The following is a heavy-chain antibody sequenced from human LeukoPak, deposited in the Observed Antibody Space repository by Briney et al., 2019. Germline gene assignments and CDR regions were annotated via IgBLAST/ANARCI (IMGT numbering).Heavy chain of an antibody. CDR2: IYYSGST. Sequence: SETLSLTCTGSGGSVSSSSYWGWIRQPPGKGLEWIGSIYYSGSTYYSPSLKSRVTISLDPSKNQFSLKLSSLTAADTAIYYCASGYTAAGRRFDPWGQGTLVTVSS. J-gene: IGHJ5*02. D-gene: IGHD6-13*01. V-gene: IGHV4-39*01. CDR3: ASGYTAAGRRFDP. CDR1: GGSVSSSSY.